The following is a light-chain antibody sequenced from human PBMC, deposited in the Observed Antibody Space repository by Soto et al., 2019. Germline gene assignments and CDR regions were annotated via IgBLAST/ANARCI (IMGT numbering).Light chain of an antibody. CDR3: QHYSSYSEA. CDR1: QTISSW. Sequence: DIPMTQHPATLSGSVGDRVTITCRASQTISSWLAWYQQKPGKAPKLLIYKASTLKSGVPSRFSGSGSGTEFTLTISSLQPDDFATYYCQHYSSYSEAFGQGTKVDI. CDR2: KAS. J-gene: IGKJ1*01. V-gene: IGKV1-5*03.